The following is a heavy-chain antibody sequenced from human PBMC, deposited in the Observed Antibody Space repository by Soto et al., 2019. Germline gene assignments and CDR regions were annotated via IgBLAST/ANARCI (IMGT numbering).Heavy chain of an antibody. CDR2: ISGSGGST. J-gene: IGHJ4*02. Sequence: TGGSLRLCCAASGFTFSSYAMSWVRQAPGKGLEWVSAISGSGGSTYYADSVKGRFTISRDNSKNTLYLQMNSLRAEDTAVYYCAKDLVSSWLSLGSLFDYWGQGSLDTGSS. CDR1: GFTFSSYA. D-gene: IGHD6-13*01. V-gene: IGHV3-23*01. CDR3: AKDLVSSWLSLGSLFDY.